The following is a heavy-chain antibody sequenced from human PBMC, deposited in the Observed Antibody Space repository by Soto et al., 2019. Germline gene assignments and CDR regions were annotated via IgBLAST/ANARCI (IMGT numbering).Heavy chain of an antibody. J-gene: IGHJ6*02. CDR1: GGSISSSSYY. V-gene: IGHV4-39*01. Sequence: QLQLQESGPGLVKPSETLSLTCTVSGGSISSSSYYWGWIRHPPGKVLEWIWSIYYSGSTYYNPSLKSRFTISVDTSKNQVFLKLISVPAADTAVYYCARQIYSSGWDNLYYYYYGMDVWGQGPTVTVSS. D-gene: IGHD6-19*01. CDR2: IYYSGST. CDR3: ARQIYSSGWDNLYYYYYGMDV.